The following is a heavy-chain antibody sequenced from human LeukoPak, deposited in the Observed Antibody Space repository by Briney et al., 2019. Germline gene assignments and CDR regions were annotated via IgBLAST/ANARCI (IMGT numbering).Heavy chain of an antibody. Sequence: PSGTLSLTCAVSGGSISNTNWWSWVRQPPGKGLEWIGEINHSGSTNYNPSLKSRVTISVDTSKNQFSLKLSSVTAADTAVYYCARGAKGYSSSWYRYWGQGTLVTVSS. CDR3: ARGAKGYSSSWYRY. D-gene: IGHD6-13*01. CDR1: GGSISNTNW. J-gene: IGHJ4*02. CDR2: INHSGST. V-gene: IGHV4-4*02.